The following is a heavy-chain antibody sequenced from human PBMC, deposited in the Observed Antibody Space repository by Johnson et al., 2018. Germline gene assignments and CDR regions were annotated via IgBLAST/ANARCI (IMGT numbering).Heavy chain of an antibody. V-gene: IGHV3-74*01. J-gene: IGHJ1*01. CDR2: ITSDGSST. Sequence: VQLQESGGGLVQPGGSLRLSCAASGFTFSSFWMHWVRQVPGKGLVWVSRITSDGSSTSYGTSVKGRFTIARDNAKNTLFLQMNSLRAEDTAVYYCARDPEDHPLGDQHCGQGTLVTVSS. CDR3: ARDPEDHPLGDQH. D-gene: IGHD3-16*01. CDR1: GFTFSSFW.